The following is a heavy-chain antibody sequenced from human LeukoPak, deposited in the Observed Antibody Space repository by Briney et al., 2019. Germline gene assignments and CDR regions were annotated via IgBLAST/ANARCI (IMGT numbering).Heavy chain of an antibody. CDR3: VRDTPTSLPKSYSSGWYFQH. D-gene: IGHD6-19*01. V-gene: IGHV4-61*02. CDR1: GGSISSGSYY. Sequence: SQTLSLTCTVSGGSISSGSYYWSWIRQPAGKGLEWIGRIYTSGSTNYNPSLKSRVTISVDTSKNQFSLKLSSVTAADTAVYYCVRDTPTSLPKSYSSGWYFQHWGQGTLVTVSS. CDR2: IYTSGST. J-gene: IGHJ1*01.